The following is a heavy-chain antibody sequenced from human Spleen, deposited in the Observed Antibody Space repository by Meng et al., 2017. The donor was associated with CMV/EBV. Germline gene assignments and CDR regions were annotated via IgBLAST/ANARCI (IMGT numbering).Heavy chain of an antibody. CDR2: ISDSSEYI. D-gene: IGHD3-9*01. V-gene: IGHV3-21*01. J-gene: IGHJ4*02. Sequence: GGSLRLSCAASGFSFRAYSMNWVRQAPGKGLEWVSSISDSSEYIHYADSVKGRFTISRDNAKKSLHLQMNSLRVEDTAVYYCTRDVSGYYPEYWGQGTLVTVSS. CDR1: GFSFRAYS. CDR3: TRDVSGYYPEY.